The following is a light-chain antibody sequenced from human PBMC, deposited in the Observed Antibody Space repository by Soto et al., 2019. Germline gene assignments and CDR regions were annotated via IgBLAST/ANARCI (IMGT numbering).Light chain of an antibody. CDR1: QSISSY. J-gene: IGKJ2*01. V-gene: IGKV1-39*01. CDR2: AAS. CDR3: QQYDTYYA. Sequence: DIQMTQSPSSLSASVGDRVTITCRASQSISSYLNWYQQKPGKAPKLLIYAASSLPSGVPPRFSGSGAGSDFPITISSLQPEDFATYYCQQYDTYYAFGQGIKVDIK.